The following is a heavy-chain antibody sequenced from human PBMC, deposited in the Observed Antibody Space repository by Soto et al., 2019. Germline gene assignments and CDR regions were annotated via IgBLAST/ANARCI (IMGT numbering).Heavy chain of an antibody. J-gene: IGHJ4*02. CDR3: ARGGEYFDY. CDR1: GGSISSGGYY. Sequence: QVQLQESGPGLVKPSQTLSLTCSVSGGSISSGGYYWSWIRQHPGKGLEWIGYIYYSGSTYYNPSLXXPXTXXVDTSKNQFSLKLSSVTASDTAVYYCARGGEYFDYWGQGTLVTVSS. CDR2: IYYSGST. D-gene: IGHD3-16*01. V-gene: IGHV4-31*01.